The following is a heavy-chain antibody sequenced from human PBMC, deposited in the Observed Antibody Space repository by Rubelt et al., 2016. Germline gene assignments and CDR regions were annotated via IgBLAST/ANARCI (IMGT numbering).Heavy chain of an antibody. V-gene: IGHV4-39*07. CDR2: IYYSGST. CDR1: GGSISSNIYY. D-gene: IGHD3-3*01. Sequence: QLQLQESGPGLVKPSETLSLTCTVSGGSISSNIYYWGWIRQPPGKGLEWIGSIYYSGSTYYNPSLKCLVTFSVDTSKNQFSLKLSSVTAADTAVYYCARHLNDFWSGYSPVDYWGQGTLVTVSS. CDR3: ARHLNDFWSGYSPVDY. J-gene: IGHJ4*02.